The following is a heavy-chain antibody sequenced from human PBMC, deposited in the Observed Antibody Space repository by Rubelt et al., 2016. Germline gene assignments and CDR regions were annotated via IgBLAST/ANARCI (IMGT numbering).Heavy chain of an antibody. CDR2: VWNDGSKK. J-gene: IGHJ6*02. CDR1: GFTFRSYG. CDR3: AKAAHCSSTTCHVHGMDV. V-gene: IGHV3-33*06. D-gene: IGHD2-2*01. Sequence: QPGRSLRLSCAASGFTFRSYGMHWVRQAPGKGLEWVAIVWNDGSKKYYVDSVKGRFTISKDNAKNKLYLQMNSLRAEDTAVYYCAKAAHCSSTTCHVHGMDVWGQGTTVTVSS.